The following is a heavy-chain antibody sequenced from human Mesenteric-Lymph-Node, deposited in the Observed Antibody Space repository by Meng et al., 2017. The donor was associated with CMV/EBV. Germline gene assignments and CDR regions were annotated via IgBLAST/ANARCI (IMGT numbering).Heavy chain of an antibody. V-gene: IGHV3-74*01. D-gene: IGHD6-13*01. CDR1: GFTFSNDW. CDR3: ATSRRGGSSWLEYYFDY. CDR2: INTDGSST. J-gene: IGHJ4*02. Sequence: GFTFSNDWMHCVRHVPGKGLVWVSRINTDGSSTTYADSVKGRFTIFRDNAKNTLYLQMDSLRVEDTAVYYCATSRRGGSSWLEYYFDYWGPGPLVTVSS.